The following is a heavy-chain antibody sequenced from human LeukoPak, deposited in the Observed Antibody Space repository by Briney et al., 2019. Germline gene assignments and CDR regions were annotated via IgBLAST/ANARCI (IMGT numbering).Heavy chain of an antibody. D-gene: IGHD6-13*01. V-gene: IGHV4-34*01. Sequence: PSETLSLTCAVYGGSFNGYYWSWIRQPPGKGLEWIGEINHSGSTNYNPSLKSRVTISVDTSKNQFSLKLSSVTAADTAVYYCASSSSWYGYYFDYWGQGTLVTVSS. CDR2: INHSGST. CDR3: ASSSSWYGYYFDY. CDR1: GGSFNGYY. J-gene: IGHJ4*02.